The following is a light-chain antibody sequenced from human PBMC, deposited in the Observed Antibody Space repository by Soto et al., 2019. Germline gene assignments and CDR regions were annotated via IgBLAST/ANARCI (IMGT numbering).Light chain of an antibody. CDR1: QSVSSSY. CDR3: QQYGSSFL. CDR2: GAS. J-gene: IGKJ2*01. Sequence: EIVLTQSPGTLSLSPGERATLSCRASQSVSSSYLAWYQQKPGQAPRLLIYGASSRATAIPDRFSGSGSGTDFTLTISRLEPEDFAVYYCQQYGSSFLFGQGTKLEIK. V-gene: IGKV3-20*01.